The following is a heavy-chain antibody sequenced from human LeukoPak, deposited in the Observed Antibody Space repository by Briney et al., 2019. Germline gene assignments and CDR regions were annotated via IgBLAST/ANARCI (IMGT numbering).Heavy chain of an antibody. V-gene: IGHV3-23*01. CDR1: GFTFSHYG. J-gene: IGHJ4*02. CDR2: IRSNGITT. D-gene: IGHD5-12*01. CDR3: ARYVATTHYFDY. Sequence: GGSLRLSCAASGFTFSHYGMDWVRHTPGKGLEWVSGIRSNGITTYYADSVKGRFTTSRDNSKNTVYLQMNSLRAEDTAVYYCARYVATTHYFDYWGQGTLVTVSS.